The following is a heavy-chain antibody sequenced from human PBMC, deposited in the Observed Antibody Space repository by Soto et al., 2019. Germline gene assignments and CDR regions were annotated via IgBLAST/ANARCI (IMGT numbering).Heavy chain of an antibody. CDR1: GGSINSGDYY. CDR2: IYYSGST. CDR3: ARDGFFGRSGYFDY. J-gene: IGHJ4*02. V-gene: IGHV4-30-4*01. D-gene: IGHD3-3*01. Sequence: SETLSLTCTVSGGSINSGDYYWSWIRQPPGKGLEWIGYIYYSGSTYYNPSLKSRVTISIDTSKNQFSLKLISVTAADTAVYYCARDGFFGRSGYFDYWGQGTLVTVSS.